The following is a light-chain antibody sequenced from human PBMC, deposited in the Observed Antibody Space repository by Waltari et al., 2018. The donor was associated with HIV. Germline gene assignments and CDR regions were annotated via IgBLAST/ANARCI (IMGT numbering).Light chain of an antibody. V-gene: IGKV1-8*01. CDR1: QGISSY. J-gene: IGKJ3*01. CDR2: AAS. Sequence: AIRMTQSPSAFSASTGDRVTITCRASQGISSYLDWYQQKPGKAPKLLIYAASTLQSGVPSRFSGSGSGTDFTLTISCLQSEDFATYYCQQYYSYPPFTFGPGTKVDIK. CDR3: QQYYSYPPFT.